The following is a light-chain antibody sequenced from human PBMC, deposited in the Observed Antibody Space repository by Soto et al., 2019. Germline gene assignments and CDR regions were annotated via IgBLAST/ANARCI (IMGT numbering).Light chain of an antibody. Sequence: QSVLTQPPSVSAAPGQKVTISCSGSSSNIGNNYVSWYQQLPGTDPKLLIYDNNKRPSGIPDRFSGSKSGTSATLGITGLQTGDEADYYCGTWDSRLSAVVFGGGTKVTVL. J-gene: IGLJ2*01. V-gene: IGLV1-51*01. CDR2: DNN. CDR1: SSNIGNNY. CDR3: GTWDSRLSAVV.